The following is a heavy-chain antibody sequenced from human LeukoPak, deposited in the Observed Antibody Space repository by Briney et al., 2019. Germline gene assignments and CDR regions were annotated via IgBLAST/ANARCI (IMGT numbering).Heavy chain of an antibody. D-gene: IGHD3-9*01. CDR2: INPNSGGT. J-gene: IGHJ4*02. V-gene: IGHV1-2*02. CDR1: GYTFTGYY. Sequence: GASVKVSCKASGYTFTGYYMHWVRQAPGHPLKWMEWINPNSGGTNSAQKFQGRVTMTRDTSISTAYMELSRLRSDDTGLYYCARTHTILRYFDSLLGPFDYWGQGTLVTVSS. CDR3: ARTHTILRYFDSLLGPFDY.